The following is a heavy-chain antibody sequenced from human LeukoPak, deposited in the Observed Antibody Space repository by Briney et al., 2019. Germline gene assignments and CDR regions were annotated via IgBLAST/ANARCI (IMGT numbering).Heavy chain of an antibody. V-gene: IGHV4-59*08. Sequence: SETLTLTCSVSGGSISGYYWSWIRQPPGKGLEWIGYFYNSGSSNYNPSLMSRVTVSVETSKNQFSLKLSSVTAADTAVYYCARHYYGSGSWNWFDPWGQGTLVTVSS. CDR3: ARHYYGSGSWNWFDP. CDR1: GGSISGYY. CDR2: FYNSGSS. D-gene: IGHD3-10*01. J-gene: IGHJ5*02.